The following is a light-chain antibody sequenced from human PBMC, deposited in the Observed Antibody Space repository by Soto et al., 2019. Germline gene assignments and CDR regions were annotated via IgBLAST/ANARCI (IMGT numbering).Light chain of an antibody. CDR1: SSDVGGYNY. Sequence: QSALTQPASVSGSPGQSVTISCTGTSSDVGGYNYVSWYQQHPGTAPKLMIYDVSNRPSGVSNRFSGSKSGNTASLTISGLQAEDEADYYCSSYTSSITLLYVFGTGTKLTVL. V-gene: IGLV2-14*01. J-gene: IGLJ1*01. CDR3: SSYTSSITLLYV. CDR2: DVS.